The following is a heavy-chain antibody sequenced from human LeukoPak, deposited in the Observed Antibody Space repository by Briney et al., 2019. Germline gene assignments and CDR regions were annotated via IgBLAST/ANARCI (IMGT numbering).Heavy chain of an antibody. J-gene: IGHJ4*02. CDR2: IRYDGSNK. Sequence: GGSLRLSCAASGFTFSSYGMHWVRQAPGKGLEWVAFIRYDGSNKYYADSVKGRFTISRDNSKNTLCLQMNSLRAEDTAVYYCAKAPYCGGGSCYDDYWGQGTLVTVSS. CDR1: GFTFSSYG. D-gene: IGHD2-15*01. V-gene: IGHV3-30*02. CDR3: AKAPYCGGGSCYDDY.